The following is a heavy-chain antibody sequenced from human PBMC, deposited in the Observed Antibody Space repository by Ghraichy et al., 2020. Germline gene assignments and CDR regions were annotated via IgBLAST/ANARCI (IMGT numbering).Heavy chain of an antibody. J-gene: IGHJ5*02. CDR2: ISYSGNT. Sequence: LRLSCTVSGGSISSSYYYWGWIRQPPGKGLEWIGTISYSGNTYYNPSLKSRVTISADMSKNQFSLKLSSVTATDTAVFYCARRFYCSGGSCNWFDPWGQGTLVTVSS. D-gene: IGHD2-15*01. CDR1: GGSISSSYYY. V-gene: IGHV4-39*01. CDR3: ARRFYCSGGSCNWFDP.